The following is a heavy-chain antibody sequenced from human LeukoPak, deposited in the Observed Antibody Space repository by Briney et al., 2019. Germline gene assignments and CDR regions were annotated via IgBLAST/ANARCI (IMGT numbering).Heavy chain of an antibody. Sequence: GGSLRLSCAASGFTFSSYWMSWVRQAPGKGLEWVANIKQDGSEKYCVDSVKGRFTISRDNAKNSLYLQMNSLRAEDTAVYYCARDYYDSSGYYYDSYYYYGMDVWGQGTTVTVSS. CDR3: ARDYYDSSGYYYDSYYYYGMDV. CDR1: GFTFSSYW. V-gene: IGHV3-7*01. J-gene: IGHJ6*02. D-gene: IGHD3-22*01. CDR2: IKQDGSEK.